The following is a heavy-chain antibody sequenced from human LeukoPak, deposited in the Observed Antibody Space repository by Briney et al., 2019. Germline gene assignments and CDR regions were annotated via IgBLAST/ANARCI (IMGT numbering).Heavy chain of an antibody. CDR1: GGSISSYY. J-gene: IGHJ4*02. CDR2: IYYSGST. Sequence: SETLSLTCTVSGGSISSYYWSWVRQPPGKGLEWIGYIYYSGSTNYNPSLKSRVTISVDTSKNQFSLKLSSVTAADTAVYYCARHTGSSKTLLVNWGQGTLVTVSS. V-gene: IGHV4-59*08. D-gene: IGHD6-13*01. CDR3: ARHTGSSKTLLVN.